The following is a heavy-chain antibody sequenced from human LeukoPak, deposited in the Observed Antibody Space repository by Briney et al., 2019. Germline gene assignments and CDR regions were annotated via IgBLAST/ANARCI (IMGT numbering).Heavy chain of an antibody. J-gene: IGHJ2*01. V-gene: IGHV4-59*01. D-gene: IGHD2-2*01. CDR2: IYYSGST. CDR3: ARGPTGVVVPAAMYWYFDL. CDR1: GGSISSYY. Sequence: SETLSLTCTVSGGSISSYYWSWIRQPPGKGLEWFGYIYYSGSTNYNPSLKSRVTISVDTSKNQFSLQLSSVTAADTAVYYCARGPTGVVVPAAMYWYFDLWGRGTLVTVSS.